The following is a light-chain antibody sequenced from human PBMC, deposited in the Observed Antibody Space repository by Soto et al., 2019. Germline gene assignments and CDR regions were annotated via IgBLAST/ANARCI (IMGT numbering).Light chain of an antibody. J-gene: IGLJ1*01. CDR2: DVS. Sequence: QSVLTPPASVSGSPGQSITIACTGTSSDVGGYNYVSWYQQYPGKAPRLVISDVSNRPSGVSNRFSGSKSGNSASLTISGLQAEDETDYYCSTYTSSSTYVFGTGTRSPS. CDR1: SSDVGGYNY. CDR3: STYTSSSTYV. V-gene: IGLV2-14*01.